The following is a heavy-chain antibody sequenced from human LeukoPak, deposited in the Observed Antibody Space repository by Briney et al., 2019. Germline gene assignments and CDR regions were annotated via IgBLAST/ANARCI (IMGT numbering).Heavy chain of an antibody. CDR1: GGSISSSSYY. J-gene: IGHJ6*04. V-gene: IGHV4-61*01. CDR2: IYYSGTT. Sequence: PSETLSLTCTVSGGSISSSSYYWGWIRQPPGKGLEWIGYIYYSGTTKYNPSLKSRVTISVDTSKNQFSLKLSSVTAADTAVYYCARDRSHYYHSPPTGLDVWGKGTTVTISS. CDR3: ARDRSHYYHSPPTGLDV. D-gene: IGHD3-22*01.